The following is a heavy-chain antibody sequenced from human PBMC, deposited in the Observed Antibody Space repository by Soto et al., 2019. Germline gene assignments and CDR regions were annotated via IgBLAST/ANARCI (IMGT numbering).Heavy chain of an antibody. Sequence: SETLSLTCTVAGGSISSYYWSWIRQPPGKGLEWIGYIYYSGSTNYNPSLKSRVTISVDTSKNQFSLKLSSVTAADTAVYYCARHVRCHGLDIWGQGTMVTVSS. J-gene: IGHJ3*02. D-gene: IGHD6-25*01. CDR2: IYYSGST. CDR3: ARHVRCHGLDI. CDR1: GGSISSYY. V-gene: IGHV4-59*08.